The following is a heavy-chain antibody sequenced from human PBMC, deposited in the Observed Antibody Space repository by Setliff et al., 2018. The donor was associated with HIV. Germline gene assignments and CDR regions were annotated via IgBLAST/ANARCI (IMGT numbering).Heavy chain of an antibody. J-gene: IGHJ4*02. V-gene: IGHV3-49*04. CDR2: IRSKTYGGTGDSA. CDR1: GFTFGDYT. D-gene: IGHD2-15*01. CDR3: AKERKASNSKFDS. Sequence: PGGSLRLSCTVSGFTFGDYTMSWVRQAPGKGLEWVGFIRSKTYGGTGDSAYYAESMKGRFTISRDNSKNFLYLQINSLRPEDTAIYYCAKERKASNSKFDSWGQGTLVTVSS.